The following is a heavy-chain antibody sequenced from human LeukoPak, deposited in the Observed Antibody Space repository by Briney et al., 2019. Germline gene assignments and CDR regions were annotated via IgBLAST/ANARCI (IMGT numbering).Heavy chain of an antibody. Sequence: GGSLKLSCAASGFTFSGSAMHWVRQASGKGLEWVGRIRSKANSYATAYAASVEGRFTISRDNSKNTLYLQMNSLRAEDTAVYYCASLGEWELRGADYWGQGTLVTVSS. CDR2: IRSKANSYAT. CDR1: GFTFSGSA. CDR3: ASLGEWELRGADY. V-gene: IGHV3-73*01. D-gene: IGHD1-26*01. J-gene: IGHJ4*02.